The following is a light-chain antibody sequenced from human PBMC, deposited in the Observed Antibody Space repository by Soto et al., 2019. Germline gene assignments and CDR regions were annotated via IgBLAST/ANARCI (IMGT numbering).Light chain of an antibody. CDR3: HQYGSSWWT. J-gene: IGKJ1*01. V-gene: IGKV3-20*01. Sequence: EIVLTQSPGTLSLSPGERATLSCRASQSVAGSYLAWYQQKPGQAPRLLIYGASSRATGIPDRFSGSGSGTDFTLTISRLEPEDFAVYYCHQYGSSWWTFGQGTKVDSK. CDR2: GAS. CDR1: QSVAGSY.